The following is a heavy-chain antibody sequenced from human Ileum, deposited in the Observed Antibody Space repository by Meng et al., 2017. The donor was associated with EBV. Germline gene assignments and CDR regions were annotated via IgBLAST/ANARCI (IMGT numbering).Heavy chain of an antibody. Sequence: QVQLQESGPGLVKPSEPLSLTCTVSGGPVRSAHSFWTWIRPPPGKGLEWIGYMSYSGSTNYSPPLESRVTISVDTSKNQFSLKLSSVTAADTAVYYCAGDPHSGSPHWGQGTLVTVSS. CDR3: AGDPHSGSPH. CDR2: MSYSGST. CDR1: GGPVRSAHSF. V-gene: IGHV4-61*01. J-gene: IGHJ4*02. D-gene: IGHD1-26*01.